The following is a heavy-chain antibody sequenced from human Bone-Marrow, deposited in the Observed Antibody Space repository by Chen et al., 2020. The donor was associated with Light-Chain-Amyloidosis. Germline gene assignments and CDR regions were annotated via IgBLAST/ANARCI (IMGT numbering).Heavy chain of an antibody. V-gene: IGHV3-23*01. CDR2: ISGSGGSR. CDR3: AKDISYDDILPGYPADAFDI. J-gene: IGHJ3*02. Sequence: YAMSWVRQAPGKGLEWVSTISGSGGSRYYGDSVKGRLTIPRDNSKNALFLQMNSLRAEDTAVYYCAKDISYDDILPGYPADAFDIWGQGTMVTVSS. D-gene: IGHD3-9*01. CDR1: YA.